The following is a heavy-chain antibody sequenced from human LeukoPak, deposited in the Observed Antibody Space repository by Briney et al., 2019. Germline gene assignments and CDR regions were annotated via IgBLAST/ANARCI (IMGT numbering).Heavy chain of an antibody. D-gene: IGHD2-2*02. CDR1: GFTFSSYA. CDR2: ISYDGSNK. CDR3: ARDREEYCSSTSCYTEAFDI. Sequence: PGGSLRLSCAASGFTFSSYAMHWVRQAPGRGLEWVAVISYDGSNKYYADSVKGRFTISRDNSKNTLYLQMNSLRAEDTAVYYCARDREEYCSSTSCYTEAFDIWGQGTIVTVTS. J-gene: IGHJ3*02. V-gene: IGHV3-30-3*01.